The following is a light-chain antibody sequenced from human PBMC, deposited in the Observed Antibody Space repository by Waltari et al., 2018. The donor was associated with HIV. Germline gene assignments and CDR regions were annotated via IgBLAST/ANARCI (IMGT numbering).Light chain of an antibody. J-gene: IGKJ4*01. CDR3: QQSYTISPT. CDR1: QSITTF. CDR2: AAS. Sequence: DIQMTQSPSSLSASIGDKVTITCRASQSITTFLNWYQQKPGKAPKLLIYAASSLQGGVPSRFSGSGSGTDFTITVVGLQPEDFATYFCQQSYTISPTFGGGTKVEIK. V-gene: IGKV1-39*01.